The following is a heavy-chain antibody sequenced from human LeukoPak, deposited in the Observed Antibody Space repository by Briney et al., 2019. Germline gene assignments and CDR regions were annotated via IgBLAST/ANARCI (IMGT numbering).Heavy chain of an antibody. CDR1: GGSISSGDYY. Sequence: SETLSLTCTVSGGSISSGDYYWSWIRQPPGKGLEWIGYIYYSGSTYYNPSLKSRVTISVDTSKNQFSLKLSSVTAADTAVYYCARKGVVPAAPFDYWGQGTLVTVSS. J-gene: IGHJ4*02. V-gene: IGHV4-30-4*02. D-gene: IGHD2-2*01. CDR2: IYYSGST. CDR3: ARKGVVPAAPFDY.